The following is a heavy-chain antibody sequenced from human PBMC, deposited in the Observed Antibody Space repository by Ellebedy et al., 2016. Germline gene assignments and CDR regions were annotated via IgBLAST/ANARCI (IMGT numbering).Heavy chain of an antibody. V-gene: IGHV4-59*13. CDR1: GGSISSYY. CDR2: IYYSGST. CDR3: ARERSGLGFDY. J-gene: IGHJ4*02. Sequence: SETLSLTXTVSGGSISSYYWSWIRQPPGKGLEWIGYIYYSGSTNYNPSLKSRVTISVDTSKNQFSLKLSSVTAADTAVYYCARERSGLGFDYWGQGTLVTVSS.